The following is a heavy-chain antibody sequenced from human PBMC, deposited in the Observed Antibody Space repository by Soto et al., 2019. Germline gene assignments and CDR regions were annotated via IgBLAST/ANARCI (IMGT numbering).Heavy chain of an antibody. CDR2: INHSGNT. J-gene: IGHJ5*02. CDR3: ARGRDYYDILSGYVTWFDH. D-gene: IGHD3-9*01. Sequence: PSETLSLTCAVYGGSFSDYYWYWIRQPPGKGLEWIGEINHSGNTNYNPSLKSRVTISLDTSKNQLSVKLRSVTAADTAVYYCARGRDYYDILSGYVTWFDHWGQGTLVTVSS. V-gene: IGHV4-34*01. CDR1: GGSFSDYY.